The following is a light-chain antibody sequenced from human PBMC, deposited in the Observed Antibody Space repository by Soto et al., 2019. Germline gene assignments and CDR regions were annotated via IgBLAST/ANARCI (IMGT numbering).Light chain of an antibody. CDR1: QTICSN. Sequence: EIVMTQSPATLSVSPGQRATLSCRASQTICSNLAWYQQKPGQSPRLLIHGASTRATGVPARFSGSGYGTDFTLTISSLQSEEFAVYYCQQYHNWPPQYTFGQGTKLQIK. CDR3: QQYHNWPPQYT. CDR2: GAS. V-gene: IGKV3-15*01. J-gene: IGKJ2*01.